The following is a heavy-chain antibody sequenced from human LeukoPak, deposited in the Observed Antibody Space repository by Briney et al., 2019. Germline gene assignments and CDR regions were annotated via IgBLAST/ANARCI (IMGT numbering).Heavy chain of an antibody. CDR3: ARVESFKWFDP. V-gene: IGHV4-61*08. CDR1: GGSISSGGYY. J-gene: IGHJ5*02. D-gene: IGHD1-26*01. CDR2: IYDSGST. Sequence: SETLSLTCTVSGGSISSGGYYWSWIRQHPGKGLEWIGYIYDSGSTNYNPSLKSRVTISLDTSKNQFSLKLSSVTAADTAVYYCARVESFKWFDPWGQGTLVTVSS.